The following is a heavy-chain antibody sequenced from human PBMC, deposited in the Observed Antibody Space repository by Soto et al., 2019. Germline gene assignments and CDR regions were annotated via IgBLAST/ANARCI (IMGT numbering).Heavy chain of an antibody. Sequence: QVQLVQSGAEVQKPGSSVTVSCQASVGTFSSSAISWLRQAPGQGLEWMVGLLPIFGTANYAQKVQGRVTITADEATSSAYRGLGSLISEDTAVYYRARSSGYYLPSQFDYWGQETLVTVSS. CDR1: VGTFSSSA. D-gene: IGHD3-22*01. J-gene: IGHJ4*02. CDR2: LLPIFGTA. CDR3: ARSSGYYLPSQFDY. V-gene: IGHV1-69*01.